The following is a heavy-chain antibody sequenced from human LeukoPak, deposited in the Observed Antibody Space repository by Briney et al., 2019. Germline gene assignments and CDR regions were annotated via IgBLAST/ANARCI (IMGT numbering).Heavy chain of an antibody. Sequence: TGGSLRLTCAASGFTFSSYSMNWVRQAPGKGLEWVSSISSSSSYIYYADSVKGRFTISRDNAKNSLYLQMNSLRAEDTAVYYCARGSSPGVIYYYYYYMDVWGKGTTVTISS. CDR3: ARGSSPGVIYYYYYYMDV. J-gene: IGHJ6*03. D-gene: IGHD3-16*02. CDR2: ISSSSSYI. CDR1: GFTFSSYS. V-gene: IGHV3-21*01.